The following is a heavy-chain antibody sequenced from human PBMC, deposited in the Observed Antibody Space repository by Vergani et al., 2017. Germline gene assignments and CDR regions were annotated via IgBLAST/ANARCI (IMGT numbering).Heavy chain of an antibody. Sequence: QVQLVQSGAEVKKPGSSVKVSCKASGGTFSSYTISWVRQAPGQGLEWMGRIIPILGIANYAQKFQGRVTITADKSTSTAYMELSSLRSEDTAVYYCAREPTGVDGRGIDVWGQGTTVTVSS. CDR1: GGTFSSYT. D-gene: IGHD1-26*01. CDR3: AREPTGVDGRGIDV. V-gene: IGHV1-69*08. CDR2: IIPILGIA. J-gene: IGHJ6*02.